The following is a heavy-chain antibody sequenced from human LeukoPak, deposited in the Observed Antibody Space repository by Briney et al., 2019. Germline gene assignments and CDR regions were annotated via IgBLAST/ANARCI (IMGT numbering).Heavy chain of an antibody. CDR3: VREDYGDY. CDR1: GFTFETYD. J-gene: IGHJ4*02. CDR2: ISRSSSFI. Sequence: GESLRLSCAASGFTFETYDMNWVRQAPGKGLEWVSSISRSSSFIYYADSVKGRFTISRDNAKNSLYLQMNSLRAGDTAVYYCVREDYGDYWGQGTLVTVSS. V-gene: IGHV3-21*01.